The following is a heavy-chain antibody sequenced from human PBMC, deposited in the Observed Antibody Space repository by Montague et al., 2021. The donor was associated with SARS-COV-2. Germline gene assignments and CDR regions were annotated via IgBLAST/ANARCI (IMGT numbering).Heavy chain of an antibody. CDR3: ARVGSGSYYGYFDY. Sequence: LSCAASGFTFSSYTMHWVRQAPGKGLEWVAVISYDGSNKYYADSVKGRFTISRDNSKNTLYLQMNSLRAEDTAVYYCARVGSGSYYGYFDYWGQGTLVTVSS. J-gene: IGHJ4*02. V-gene: IGHV3-30*04. CDR1: GFTFSSYT. D-gene: IGHD1-26*01. CDR2: ISYDGSNK.